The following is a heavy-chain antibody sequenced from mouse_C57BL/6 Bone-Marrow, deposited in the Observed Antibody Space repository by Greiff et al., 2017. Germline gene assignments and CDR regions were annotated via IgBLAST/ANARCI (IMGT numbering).Heavy chain of an antibody. CDR2: IDPNSGGT. CDR1: GYTFTSYW. D-gene: IGHD2-1*01. J-gene: IGHJ1*03. CDR3: AHGNYFYWYFAV. Sequence: QVQLQQPGAELVKPGASAKLSCKASGYTFTSYWMHWVKQRPGRGLEWIGRIDPNSGGTKYNEKFKSKATLTVDKPSSTAYMQLSRLTSEDSAVYYCAHGNYFYWYFAVWGTGTTVTVSS. V-gene: IGHV1-72*01.